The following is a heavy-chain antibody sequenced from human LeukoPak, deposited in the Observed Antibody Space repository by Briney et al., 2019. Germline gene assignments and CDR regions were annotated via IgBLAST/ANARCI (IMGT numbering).Heavy chain of an antibody. CDR2: IYYSGST. J-gene: IGHJ4*02. Sequence: SETLSLTCTVSGGSISSFYWSWIRQPPGKGLEWIGYIYYSGSTNYNSSLKSRVTISVDTSKNQFSLKLSSVTAADTAVYYCTRDRGGISYVYEVNYWGQGALVTVSS. D-gene: IGHD5-18*01. CDR1: GGSISSFY. CDR3: TRDRGGISYVYEVNY. V-gene: IGHV4-59*12.